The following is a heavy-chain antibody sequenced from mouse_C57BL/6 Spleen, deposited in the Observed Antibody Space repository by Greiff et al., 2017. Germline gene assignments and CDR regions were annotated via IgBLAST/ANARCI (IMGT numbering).Heavy chain of an antibody. D-gene: IGHD1-1*01. CDR2: IYPGEGDT. Sequence: VQLVESGPELVKPGASVKISCKASGYAFSSSWMNWVKQRPGKGLEWIGRIYPGEGDTNYNGKFKGKATLTADKSSSTAYMQLSSLTSEDAAVYFCAVYGSSFYWGQGTTLTVSS. V-gene: IGHV1-82*01. CDR3: AVYGSSFY. CDR1: GYAFSSSW. J-gene: IGHJ2*01.